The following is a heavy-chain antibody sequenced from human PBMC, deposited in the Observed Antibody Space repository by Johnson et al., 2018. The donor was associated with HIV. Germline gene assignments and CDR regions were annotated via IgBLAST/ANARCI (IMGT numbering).Heavy chain of an antibody. CDR2: IWYDGSNK. D-gene: IGHD6-13*01. CDR3: AKDREAWYISRWSPTDAFDI. J-gene: IGHJ3*02. Sequence: QVQLVESGGGVVQPGRSLRLSCAASGFTFSSYAMHWVRQAPGKGLEWVAVIWYDGSNKYYADSVKGRFTISRDNSKNTLYLQMNSLRAEDTAVYYCAKDREAWYISRWSPTDAFDIWGQGTMVTVSS. CDR1: GFTFSSYA. V-gene: IGHV3-33*06.